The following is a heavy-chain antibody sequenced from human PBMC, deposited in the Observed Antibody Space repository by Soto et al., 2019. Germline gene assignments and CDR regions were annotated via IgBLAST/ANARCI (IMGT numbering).Heavy chain of an antibody. V-gene: IGHV3-30*18. CDR3: AKANGWCTGGRCYMNL. J-gene: IGHJ4*02. CDR1: GFTFSTYG. D-gene: IGHD2-15*01. Sequence: GGSLRLSCAASGFTFSTYGMHWVRQAPGKGLEWVALISNDGSHKDYADSVKGRFTISRDTPKNTLYLQMNSLRAEDTAVYHCAKANGWCTGGRCYMNLWGQGTLVTVSS. CDR2: ISNDGSHK.